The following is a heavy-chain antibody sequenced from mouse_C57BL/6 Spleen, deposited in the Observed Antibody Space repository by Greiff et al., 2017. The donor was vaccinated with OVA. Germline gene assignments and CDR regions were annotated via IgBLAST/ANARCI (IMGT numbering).Heavy chain of an antibody. CDR2: IWSGGST. D-gene: IGHD4-1*01. V-gene: IGHV2-2*01. J-gene: IGHJ1*03. CDR3: ASRNWDGWYFDV. Sequence: QVQLQQSGPGLVQPSQSLSITCTVSGFSLTSYGVHWVRQSPGKGLEWLGVIWSGGSTDYNAAFISRLSISKDNSKSQVFFKMNSLQADDTAIYYCASRNWDGWYFDVWGTGTTVTVSS. CDR1: GFSLTSYG.